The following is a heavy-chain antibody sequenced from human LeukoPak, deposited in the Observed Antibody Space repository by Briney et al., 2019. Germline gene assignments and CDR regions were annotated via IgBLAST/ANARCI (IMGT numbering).Heavy chain of an antibody. D-gene: IGHD2-15*01. CDR1: GGSFSGYY. Sequence: PSETLSLTCAVHGGSFSGYYWSWIRQPPGKGLEWIGEINDSGSTNYNPSLKSRVAILLDTSKTQFSLKLNSVTAADTAVYYCARAPYLSGASWGQGTMVTVSS. CDR2: INDSGST. J-gene: IGHJ3*01. V-gene: IGHV4-34*01. CDR3: ARAPYLSGAS.